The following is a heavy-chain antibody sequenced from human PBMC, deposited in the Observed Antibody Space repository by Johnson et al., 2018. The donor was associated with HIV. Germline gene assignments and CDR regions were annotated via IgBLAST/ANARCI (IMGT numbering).Heavy chain of an antibody. J-gene: IGHJ3*02. Sequence: VQLVESGGGLVQPGASLRLSCAASRFTFGDFAMSWVRQAPGKGLEWVSAISGSGGSTYYADSVKGRYTISRDNSKNTLYLQMNSLRAEDTAVYYCARIRSGLKPGDAFDIWGQGTMVTVSS. V-gene: IGHV3-23*04. CDR1: RFTFGDFA. CDR2: ISGSGGST. D-gene: IGHD3-3*01. CDR3: ARIRSGLKPGDAFDI.